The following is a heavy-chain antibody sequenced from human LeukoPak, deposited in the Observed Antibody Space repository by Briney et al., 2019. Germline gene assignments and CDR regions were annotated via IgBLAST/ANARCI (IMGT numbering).Heavy chain of an antibody. Sequence: ASVKVSCKASGGTFSSYAISWVRQATGQGLEWMGWMNPNSGNTGYAQKFQGRVTMTRNTSISTAYMELSSLRSEDTAVYYCARGPRVQVPAAIYYYYYGMDVWGQGTTVTVSS. J-gene: IGHJ6*02. CDR1: GGTFSSYA. CDR2: MNPNSGNT. D-gene: IGHD2-2*01. CDR3: ARGPRVQVPAAIYYYYYGMDV. V-gene: IGHV1-8*02.